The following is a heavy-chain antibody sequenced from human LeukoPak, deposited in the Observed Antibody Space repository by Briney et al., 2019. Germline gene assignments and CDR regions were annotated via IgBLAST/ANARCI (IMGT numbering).Heavy chain of an antibody. CDR1: GGSISSHY. D-gene: IGHD6-19*01. Sequence: SETLSLTCTVSGGSISSHYWSWIRQPPGKGLEWIGYIYYSGSTNYNPSLKSRVTISVDTSKNQFSLKLSSVTAADTAVYYCARDSGKGRAVYYYYYGMDVWGQGTTVTVSS. CDR2: IYYSGST. J-gene: IGHJ6*02. CDR3: ARDSGKGRAVYYYYYGMDV. V-gene: IGHV4-59*11.